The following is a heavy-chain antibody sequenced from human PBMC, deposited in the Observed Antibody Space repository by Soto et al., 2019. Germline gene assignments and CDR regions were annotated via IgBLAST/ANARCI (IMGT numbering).Heavy chain of an antibody. D-gene: IGHD2-2*01. CDR1: GDSISNYY. V-gene: IGHV4-59*08. J-gene: IGHJ4*02. CDR3: DRVVGTSCSFDY. Sequence: SETLSLTCTVSGDSISNYYWSWIRQPPGKGLEWIGYIYYSGTTNYNPSLKSRVTISVDTSKNQFSLKLSSVTAADTAVYYCDRVVGTSCSFDYWGQGNLVTVSS. CDR2: IYYSGTT.